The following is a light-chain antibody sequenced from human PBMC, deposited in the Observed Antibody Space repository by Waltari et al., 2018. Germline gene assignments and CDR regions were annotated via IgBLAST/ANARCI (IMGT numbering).Light chain of an antibody. Sequence: EIIVTLSPATLPLSPSERATLCSRASKSVSSFLAWYQQKRGQAPRLLIYDASTRATCIPARFSGSGPGTEFTLTISSLEPEDFAVYYCQQRKNWPITFGQGTRLEIK. V-gene: IGKV3-11*01. J-gene: IGKJ5*01. CDR2: DAS. CDR1: KSVSSF. CDR3: QQRKNWPIT.